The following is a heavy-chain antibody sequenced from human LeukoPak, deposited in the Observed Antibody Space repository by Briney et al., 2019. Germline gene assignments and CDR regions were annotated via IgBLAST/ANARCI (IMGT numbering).Heavy chain of an antibody. V-gene: IGHV1-8*03. CDR3: ARGLPDSYYDFWSGYHDAFDI. CDR2: MNPNSGNT. J-gene: IGHJ3*02. Sequence: ASVKVSCKASRYTFTSYDINGVRQATGQGLEWMGWMNPNSGNTGYAQKFQGRVTITRNTSISTAYMELSSLRSEDTAVYYCARGLPDSYYDFWSGYHDAFDIWGQGTMVTVSS. D-gene: IGHD3-3*01. CDR1: RYTFTSYD.